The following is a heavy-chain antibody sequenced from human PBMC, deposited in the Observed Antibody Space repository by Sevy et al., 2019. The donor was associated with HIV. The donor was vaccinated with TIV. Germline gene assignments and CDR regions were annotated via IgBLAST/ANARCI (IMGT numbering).Heavy chain of an antibody. CDR1: GFTFSNAW. CDR2: IKSKTDGGTT. J-gene: IGHJ6*02. CDR3: TTGWNDGYYYGMDV. V-gene: IGHV3-15*01. Sequence: GGSLRLSCAASGFTFSNAWMSWVRQAPGKGLEWVGRIKSKTDGGTTDYAAPVKGRFTISRDDSKNTLYLQMNSLKTEDTAVYYCTTGWNDGYYYGMDVWGQGTMVTVSS. D-gene: IGHD1-1*01.